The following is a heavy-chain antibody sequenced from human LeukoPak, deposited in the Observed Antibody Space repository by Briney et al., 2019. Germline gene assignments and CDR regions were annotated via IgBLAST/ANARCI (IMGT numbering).Heavy chain of an antibody. Sequence: ASVKVSCKASGYTFTGYYMHWVRQAPGQGLEWMGWINPNSGGTNYAQKFQGRVTMTRDTSISTAYMELSRLRSDDTAVYYCARDGTVVAADNWFDPWGQGTLVTVSS. CDR1: GYTFTGYY. CDR2: INPNSGGT. CDR3: ARDGTVVAADNWFDP. J-gene: IGHJ5*02. D-gene: IGHD2-15*01. V-gene: IGHV1-2*02.